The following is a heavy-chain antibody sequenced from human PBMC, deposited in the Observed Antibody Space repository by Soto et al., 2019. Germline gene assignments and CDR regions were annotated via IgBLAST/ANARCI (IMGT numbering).Heavy chain of an antibody. J-gene: IGHJ4*02. CDR3: ATSHSGTWDYFDY. Sequence: EVQLLESGGDLVQPGGSLRLSCAASGFTFSSYAMSWVRQAPGKGLEWVSLIPDRATKTYYADLVKGRFTISKDSSKTTLYLQMNSLRAEDTAIYFCATSHSGTWDYFDYWGQGTLVTVSS. CDR1: GFTFSSYA. CDR2: IPDRATKT. V-gene: IGHV3-23*01. D-gene: IGHD1-1*01.